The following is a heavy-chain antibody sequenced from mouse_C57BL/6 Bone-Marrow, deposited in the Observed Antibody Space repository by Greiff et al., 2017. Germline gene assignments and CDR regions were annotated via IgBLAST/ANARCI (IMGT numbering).Heavy chain of an antibody. Sequence: EVQLQQSGPGLAKPSQSLSLTCSATGYSITSGYYWNWIRQFPGNKLEWMGYISYDGRNNYKPSLKNRISVTRDTSKYQFFLKLNSVTTEDTATYVCASGRGDTAGYFDVWGTGTTVTVSS. CDR3: ASGRGDTAGYFDV. J-gene: IGHJ1*03. CDR1: GYSITSGYY. CDR2: ISYDGRN. V-gene: IGHV3-6*01.